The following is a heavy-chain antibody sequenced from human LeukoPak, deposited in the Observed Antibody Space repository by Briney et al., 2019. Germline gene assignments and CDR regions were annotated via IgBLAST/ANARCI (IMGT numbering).Heavy chain of an antibody. J-gene: IGHJ6*03. CDR1: GDSISRDGSY. Sequence: SETLSLTCTVSGDSISRDGSYWSWIRQYPGKGLEWIGYIYHSGYTYSNPSLKSRVTMSVDTSQNQFSLRIISVTAADTAVYFCARAGRGVNWYYYIDVWGTGTTVTVSS. CDR3: ARAGRGVNWYYYIDV. CDR2: IYHSGYT. V-gene: IGHV4-31*03. D-gene: IGHD1-1*01.